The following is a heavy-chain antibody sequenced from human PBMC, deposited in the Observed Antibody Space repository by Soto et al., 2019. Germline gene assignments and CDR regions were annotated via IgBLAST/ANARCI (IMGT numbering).Heavy chain of an antibody. CDR2: ISAHNGNT. Sequence: QVQLVQSGAEVKKPGASVKVSCKASGYTFTSYGTSGVRQAPGQGLGWMGWISAHNGNTKNEQKLQGRVTMTTDTSTSTAYMELRSLGSDDTAVYYCARDLGGFPDYWGQGTLVTVSS. CDR3: ARDLGGFPDY. CDR1: GYTFTSYG. J-gene: IGHJ4*02. V-gene: IGHV1-18*01. D-gene: IGHD5-12*01.